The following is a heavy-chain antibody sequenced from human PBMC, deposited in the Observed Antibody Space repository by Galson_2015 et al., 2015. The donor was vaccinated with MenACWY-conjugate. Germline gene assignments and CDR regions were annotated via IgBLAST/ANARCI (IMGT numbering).Heavy chain of an antibody. V-gene: IGHV3-21*01. CDR1: GFTFNMYT. Sequence: SLRLSCAASGFTFNMYTMDWVRQAPGKGLEWVSSISGGSRHIEYADSVKGRLTISRDNAKNSLYLQMSSLRAEDTAVYYCARHGPHSNGRYSGMDVWGQGTTVTVSS. CDR2: ISGGSRHI. J-gene: IGHJ6*02. D-gene: IGHD4-11*01. CDR3: ARHGPHSNGRYSGMDV.